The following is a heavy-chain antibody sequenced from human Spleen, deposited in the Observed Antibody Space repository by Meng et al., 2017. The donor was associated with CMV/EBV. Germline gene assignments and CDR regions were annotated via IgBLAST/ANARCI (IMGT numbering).Heavy chain of an antibody. CDR1: GFIFTNYG. D-gene: IGHD3-22*01. V-gene: IGHV3-30*18. Sequence: ASGFIFTNYGMHWVRQAPGKGLEWVAIISYDGRTEYYADSVKGRFTISRDNSKNTVFLQMDSLRADDTAVYYCAKDGDESRGYPFDYWGQGTLVTVSS. J-gene: IGHJ4*02. CDR2: ISYDGRTE. CDR3: AKDGDESRGYPFDY.